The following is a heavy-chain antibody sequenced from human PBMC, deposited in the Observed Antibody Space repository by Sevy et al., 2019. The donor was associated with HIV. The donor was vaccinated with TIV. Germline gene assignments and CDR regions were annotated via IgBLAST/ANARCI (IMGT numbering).Heavy chain of an antibody. D-gene: IGHD3-10*01. CDR2: MSGSGGDT. Sequence: WGCLRLSCAASGFTFRTYAMTWVRQAPGKGLEWVSVMSGSGGDTYYADSVKGRFTISRDNSNNTLYLQMNSLRAEDTAVYYCAKDRVSGTYYTGDFDYWGQGTLVSVSS. CDR3: AKDRVSGTYYTGDFDY. V-gene: IGHV3-23*01. J-gene: IGHJ4*02. CDR1: GFTFRTYA.